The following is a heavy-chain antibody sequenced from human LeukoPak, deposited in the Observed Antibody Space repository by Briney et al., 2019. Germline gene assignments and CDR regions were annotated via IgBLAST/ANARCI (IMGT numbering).Heavy chain of an antibody. J-gene: IGHJ4*02. V-gene: IGHV3-53*01. CDR2: ISSGGTT. CDR1: GFAVSSNY. D-gene: IGHD6-19*01. Sequence: GGSLRLSCAASGFAVSSNYMNWVRQAPGKGLEWVSFISSGGTTRYADSVKGRFTISRDNSKNTLYLHMNTLRAEDTAVYYCARKYNSGWWIDCWGQGTLVTVSS. CDR3: ARKYNSGWWIDC.